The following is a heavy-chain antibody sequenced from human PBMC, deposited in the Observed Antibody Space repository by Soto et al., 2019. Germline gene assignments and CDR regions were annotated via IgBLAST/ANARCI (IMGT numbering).Heavy chain of an antibody. CDR3: ARGIVVVVAATGSIWFDP. V-gene: IGHV1-8*01. CDR1: GYTFTSYD. CDR2: MNQNSGNT. Sequence: QVQLVQSGAEVKKPGASVKVSCKASGYTFTSYDINWVRQATGQGLEWMGWMNQNSGNTGYAQKFQGRVTMTKNTSISTAYMELSSLRSDDKAVYYCARGIVVVVAATGSIWFDPWGQGTLVTVS. J-gene: IGHJ5*02. D-gene: IGHD2-15*01.